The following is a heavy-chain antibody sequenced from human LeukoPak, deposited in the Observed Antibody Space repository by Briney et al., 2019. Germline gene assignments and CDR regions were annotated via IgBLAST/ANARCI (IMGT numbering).Heavy chain of an antibody. CDR1: GYTFTDYA. Sequence: ASVKVSCKASGYTFTDYAIHWVRQAPGQRLEWMGWINTGNGNTKYSQKFQDRVTMTTDTSTSTAYMELRSLRSDDTAVYYCASPSDYGDDSLFDYWGQGTLVTVSS. D-gene: IGHD4-17*01. CDR3: ASPSDYGDDSLFDY. CDR2: INTGNGNT. V-gene: IGHV1-3*04. J-gene: IGHJ4*02.